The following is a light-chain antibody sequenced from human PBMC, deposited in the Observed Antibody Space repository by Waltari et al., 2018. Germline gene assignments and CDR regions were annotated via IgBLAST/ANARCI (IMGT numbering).Light chain of an antibody. V-gene: IGKV3-20*01. J-gene: IGKJ1*01. CDR2: GAS. Sequence: EVVLTQFPGTLSLSPGERATLFCRASQSVSTFLAWYQQKAGQAPSLVIYGASSRATGIPDRFSGSGSGTDFSLTISRLEPEDFAVYYCQNHERLPATFGQGTKVEIK. CDR1: QSVSTF. CDR3: QNHERLPAT.